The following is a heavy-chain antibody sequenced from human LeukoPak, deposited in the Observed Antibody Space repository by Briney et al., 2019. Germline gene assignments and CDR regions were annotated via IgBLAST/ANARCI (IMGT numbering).Heavy chain of an antibody. D-gene: IGHD2-15*01. Sequence: ASVEVSCEVSGYTLTELSMHWVRQAPGKGLEWMGGFDPEDGETIYAQKFQGRVTMTEDTSTDTAYMELSSLRSEDTAVYYCATTIVVVVAATRTDAFDIWGQGTMVTVSS. CDR3: ATTIVVVVAATRTDAFDI. J-gene: IGHJ3*02. V-gene: IGHV1-24*01. CDR2: FDPEDGET. CDR1: GYTLTELS.